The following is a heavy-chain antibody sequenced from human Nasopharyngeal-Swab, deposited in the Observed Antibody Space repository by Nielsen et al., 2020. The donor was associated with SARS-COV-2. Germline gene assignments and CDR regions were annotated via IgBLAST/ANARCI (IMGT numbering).Heavy chain of an antibody. CDR2: ISWNSGRI. D-gene: IGHD6-19*01. CDR1: GFTFDDYA. Sequence: GGSLGLSCAASGFTFDDYAMHWVRQVPGKGLEWVSGISWNSGRIGYADSVKGRSTISRDNAENSLYLQMNSLRAEDTAFYYCAKDVGIAVAGSGFDYWGQGALVTVSS. CDR3: AKDVGIAVAGSGFDY. V-gene: IGHV3-9*01. J-gene: IGHJ4*02.